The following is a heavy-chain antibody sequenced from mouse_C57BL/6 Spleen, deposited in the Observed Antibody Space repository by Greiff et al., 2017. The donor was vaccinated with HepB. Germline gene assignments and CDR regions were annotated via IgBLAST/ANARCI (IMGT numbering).Heavy chain of an antibody. Sequence: EVQVVESGGGLVKPGGSLKLSCAASGFTFSSYTMSWVRQTPEKRLEWVATISGGGGNTYYPDSVKGRFTISRDNAKNTLYLQMSSLRSEDTALYYCARHEDDYDDFDYGGQGTTLTVSS. J-gene: IGHJ2*01. CDR1: GFTFSSYT. CDR3: ARHEDDYDDFDY. D-gene: IGHD2-4*01. V-gene: IGHV5-9*01. CDR2: ISGGGGNT.